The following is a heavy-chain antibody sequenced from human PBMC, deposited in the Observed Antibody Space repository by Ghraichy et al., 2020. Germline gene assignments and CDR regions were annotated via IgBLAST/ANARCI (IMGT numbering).Heavy chain of an antibody. CDR3: ARDLSIVGAEPDY. Sequence: GESLNISCAASGFTFSSYSMNWVRQAPGKGLEWVSSISSSSSYIYYADSVKGRFTISRDNAKNSLYLQMNSLRAEDTAVYYCARDLSIVGAEPDYWGQGTLVTVSS. D-gene: IGHD1-26*01. V-gene: IGHV3-21*01. CDR1: GFTFSSYS. CDR2: ISSSSSYI. J-gene: IGHJ4*02.